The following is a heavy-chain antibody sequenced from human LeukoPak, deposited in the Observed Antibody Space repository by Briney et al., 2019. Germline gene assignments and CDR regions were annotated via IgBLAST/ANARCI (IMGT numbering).Heavy chain of an antibody. CDR2: INHSGST. J-gene: IGHJ6*03. V-gene: IGHV4-34*01. Sequence: SETLSLTCAVYGGSFSGYYWSWIRQPPGKGLEWIGEINHSGSTNYNPSLKSRVTISVDTSKNQFSLKLSSVTAADTAVYYCARGRKKGGFAIFGENSNYYYYMDVWGKGTTVTVSS. CDR1: GGSFSGYY. CDR3: ARGRKKGGFAIFGENSNYYYYMDV. D-gene: IGHD3-3*01.